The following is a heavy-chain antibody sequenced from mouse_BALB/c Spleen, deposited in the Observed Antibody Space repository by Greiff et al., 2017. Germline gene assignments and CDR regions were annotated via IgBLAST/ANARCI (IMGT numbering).Heavy chain of an antibody. CDR1: GYSITSDYA. J-gene: IGHJ4*01. CDR2: ISYSGST. V-gene: IGHV3-2*02. Sequence: EVMLVESGPGLVKPSQSLSLTCTVTGYSITSDYAWNWIRQFPGNKLEWMGYISYSGSTSYNPSLKSLISITRDTSKNQFFLQLNSVTTEDTATYYCAREDYWGQGTSVTVSS. CDR3: AREDY.